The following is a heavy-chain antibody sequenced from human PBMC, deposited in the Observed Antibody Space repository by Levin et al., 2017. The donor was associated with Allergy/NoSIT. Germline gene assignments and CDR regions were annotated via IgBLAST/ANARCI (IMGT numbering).Heavy chain of an antibody. J-gene: IGHJ5*02. Sequence: ASVKVSCKASGYTFTSYDINWVRQATGQGLEWMGWMNPNSGNTGYAQKFQGRVTMTRNTSISTAYMELSSLRSEDTAVYYCHVRMDFDWLVTFDPWGQGTLVTVSS. CDR2: MNPNSGNT. V-gene: IGHV1-8*01. D-gene: IGHD3-9*01. CDR1: GYTFTSYD. CDR3: HVRMDFDWLVTFDP.